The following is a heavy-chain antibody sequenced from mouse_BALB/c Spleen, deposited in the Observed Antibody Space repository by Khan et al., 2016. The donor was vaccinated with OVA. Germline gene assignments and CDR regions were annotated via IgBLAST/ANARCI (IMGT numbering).Heavy chain of an antibody. J-gene: IGHJ4*01. CDR1: GYTFTNFG. CDR2: INTYTGEP. V-gene: IGHV9-3-1*01. Sequence: LVESGPELKKPGETVKISCKASGYTFTNFGMNWMKQAPGKGLEWMGWINTYTGEPTYTDDFKGRFAFSLETSASTAYLQIITLKNEDTATYFGGRPPYYSYTMAYWGQGTSVTVSS. CDR3: GRPPYYSYTMAY. D-gene: IGHD2-10*01.